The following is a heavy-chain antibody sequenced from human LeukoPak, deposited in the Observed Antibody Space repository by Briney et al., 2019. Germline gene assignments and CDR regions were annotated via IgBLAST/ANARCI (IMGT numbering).Heavy chain of an antibody. Sequence: PSETLSLTCTVSGGSISSSSYYWGWIRQPPGKGLEWIGSIYYSGSTYYNPSLKSRVTISVDTSKNQFSLKLSSVTAADTAVYYCARQIAAADNQDLDYWGQGTLVTVSS. J-gene: IGHJ4*02. V-gene: IGHV4-39*01. CDR1: GGSISSSSYY. CDR2: IYYSGST. D-gene: IGHD6-13*01. CDR3: ARQIAAADNQDLDY.